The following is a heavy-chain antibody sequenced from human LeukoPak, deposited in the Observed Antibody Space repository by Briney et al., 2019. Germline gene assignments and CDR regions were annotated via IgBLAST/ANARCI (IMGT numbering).Heavy chain of an antibody. CDR1: GFTFSSYA. Sequence: GGSLRLSCAASGFTFSSYAMSWVRQAPGKGLEWVSAISGSGGSTYYADSVKGRFTISRDNSKNTLYLQMNSLRAEDTAVYYCAEDRGVVTRYFDYWGQGTLVTVSS. J-gene: IGHJ4*02. CDR3: AEDRGVVTRYFDY. D-gene: IGHD4-23*01. CDR2: ISGSGGST. V-gene: IGHV3-23*01.